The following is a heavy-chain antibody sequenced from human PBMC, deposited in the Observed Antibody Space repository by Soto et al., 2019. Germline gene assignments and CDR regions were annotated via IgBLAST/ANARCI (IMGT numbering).Heavy chain of an antibody. CDR2: IKQDGSEK. D-gene: IGHD3-10*01. J-gene: IGHJ6*02. V-gene: IGHV3-7*05. Sequence: GGSLRLSCAASGFTFSRYWMSWVRQAPGKGLERVANIKQDGSEKYYVDSVKGRFTISRDNAKNSVYVQMNSLRAEDTAVYYCARVRVGSISDYYYYGMDVWGQGTTVTVSS. CDR3: ARVRVGSISDYYYYGMDV. CDR1: GFTFSRYW.